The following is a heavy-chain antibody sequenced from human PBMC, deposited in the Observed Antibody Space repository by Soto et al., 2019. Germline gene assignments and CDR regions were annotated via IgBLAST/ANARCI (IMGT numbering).Heavy chain of an antibody. J-gene: IGHJ6*02. Sequence: GGSLRLSCAASGFTFSSYGMHWVRQAPGKGLEWVAVIWYDGSNKYYADSVKGRFTISRDNSKNTLYLQMNSLRAEDTAVYYCARDRSGSYYGMVYGTDVWGQGTTVTVSS. CDR2: IWYDGSNK. V-gene: IGHV3-33*01. CDR3: ARDRSGSYYGMVYGTDV. D-gene: IGHD1-26*01. CDR1: GFTFSSYG.